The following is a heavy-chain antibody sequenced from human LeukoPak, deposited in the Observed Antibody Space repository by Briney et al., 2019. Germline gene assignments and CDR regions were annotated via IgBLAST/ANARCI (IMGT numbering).Heavy chain of an antibody. V-gene: IGHV3-9*01. CDR2: ISWNSGSI. D-gene: IGHD6-6*01. CDR3: VREYSSSSGRAFDI. CDR1: GFTFDDYA. J-gene: IGHJ3*02. Sequence: PGGSLRLSCAASGFTFDDYAMHWVRQAPGKGLEWVSGISWNSGSIGYADSVKGRFTISRDNAKNSLYLQMNSLRAEDTAVYYCVREYSSSSGRAFDIWGQGTMVTVSP.